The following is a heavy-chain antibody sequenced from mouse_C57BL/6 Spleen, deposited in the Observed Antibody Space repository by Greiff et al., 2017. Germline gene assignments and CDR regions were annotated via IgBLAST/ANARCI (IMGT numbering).Heavy chain of an antibody. CDR3: ARGAYYYGSEVYFDY. V-gene: IGHV1-7*01. CDR1: SYTFTSYW. CDR2: INPSSGYT. J-gene: IGHJ2*01. D-gene: IGHD1-1*01. Sequence: VQLQESGAELAKPGASVKLSCKASSYTFTSYWMHWVKQRPGQGLEWIGYINPSSGYTKYNQKFKDKATLTADKSSSTAYMQLSSLAYEDSAVYYCARGAYYYGSEVYFDYWGQGTTLTVSS.